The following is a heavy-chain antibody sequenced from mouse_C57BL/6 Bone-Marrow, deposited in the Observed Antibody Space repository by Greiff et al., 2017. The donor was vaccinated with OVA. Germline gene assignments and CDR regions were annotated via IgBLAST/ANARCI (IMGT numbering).Heavy chain of an antibody. CDR1: GFNIKDYY. V-gene: IGHV14-2*01. CDR2: IDPEDGET. J-gene: IGHJ1*03. Sequence: EVQRVESGAELVKPGASVKLSCTASGFNIKDYYMHWVKQRTEQGLEWIGRIDPEDGETKYAPKFQGKATITADTSSNTAYLQLSCLTSEDTAVYYCAVTSVSWYFDVWGTGTTVTVSS. D-gene: IGHD1-1*01. CDR3: AVTSVSWYFDV.